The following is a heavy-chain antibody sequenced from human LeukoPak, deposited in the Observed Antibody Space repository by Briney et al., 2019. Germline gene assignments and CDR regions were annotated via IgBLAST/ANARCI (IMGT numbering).Heavy chain of an antibody. CDR3: ATHTRGMYYYDSSGN. Sequence: PGGSLRLSCAASGFTFSDYYMSWIRQAPGKGLEWVSYISSSGSTIYYADSVKGRFTISRDNAKNSLYLQMNSLRAEDTAVYYCATHTRGMYYYDSSGNWGQGTLVTVSS. CDR1: GFTFSDYY. V-gene: IGHV3-11*01. CDR2: ISSSGSTI. D-gene: IGHD3-22*01. J-gene: IGHJ4*02.